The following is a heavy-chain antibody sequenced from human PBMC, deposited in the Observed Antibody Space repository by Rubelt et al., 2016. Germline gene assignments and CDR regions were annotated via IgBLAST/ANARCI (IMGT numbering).Heavy chain of an antibody. CDR3: ARDESGIDY. CDR1: GFTFSSYG. V-gene: IGHV3-66*01. CDR2: IYSGGST. J-gene: IGHJ4*02. D-gene: IGHD5-12*01. Sequence: GGGVVQPGRSLRLSCAASGFTFSSYGMHWVRQAPGKGLEWISVIYSGGSTYYADSVKGRFTISRDNSRNTLYLQMNSLRVEDTAVYYCARDESGIDYWGQGTLVTVSS.